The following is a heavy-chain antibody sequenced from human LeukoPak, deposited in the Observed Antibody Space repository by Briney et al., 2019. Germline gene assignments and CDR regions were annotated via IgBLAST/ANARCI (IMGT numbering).Heavy chain of an antibody. Sequence: GGSLRLSCAASGFTFSTYNMNWVRQAPGKGLEWVSSISSTGSAKYYADSVRGRFTISRDNANHSLYLQMNRLRAEDTAVYYCAKERRGYSYGYIDYWGQGSLVSVSS. V-gene: IGHV3-21*01. J-gene: IGHJ4*02. CDR1: GFTFSTYN. D-gene: IGHD5-18*01. CDR3: AKERRGYSYGYIDY. CDR2: ISSTGSAK.